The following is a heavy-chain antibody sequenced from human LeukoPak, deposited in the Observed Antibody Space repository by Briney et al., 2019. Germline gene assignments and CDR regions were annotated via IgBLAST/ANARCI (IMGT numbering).Heavy chain of an antibody. V-gene: IGHV1-69*04. CDR1: GGTFSSYA. Sequence: GASVKVSCKASGGTFSSYAISLVRRAPGQGLEWMGRIIPILGIANYAQKFQGRVTITADKSTSTAYMELSSLRSEDTAVYYCARENYGDYSLADYWGQGTLVTVSS. D-gene: IGHD4-17*01. J-gene: IGHJ4*02. CDR2: IIPILGIA. CDR3: ARENYGDYSLADY.